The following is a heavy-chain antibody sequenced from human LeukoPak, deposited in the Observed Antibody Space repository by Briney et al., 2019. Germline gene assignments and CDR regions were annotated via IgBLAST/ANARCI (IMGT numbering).Heavy chain of an antibody. V-gene: IGHV3-21*01. CDR3: ARDVMRGYCSSTSCSNFDY. J-gene: IGHJ4*02. D-gene: IGHD2-2*01. CDR2: ISRSSSYI. CDR1: GFTFSSYS. Sequence: GGSLRLSCAASGFTFSSYSMNWVRQAPGKGLEWVSSISRSSSYIYYADSVKGRFTISRDNAKNSLYLQMNSLRAEDTAVYYCARDVMRGYCSSTSCSNFDYWGQGTLVTVSS.